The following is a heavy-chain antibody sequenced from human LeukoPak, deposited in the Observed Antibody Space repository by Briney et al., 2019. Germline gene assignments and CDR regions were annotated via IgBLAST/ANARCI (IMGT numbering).Heavy chain of an antibody. Sequence: SETLSLTCTVSGGPISSYYWSWIRQPPGKGLEWIGYIYYSGSTNYNPSLKSRVTISVDTSKNQFSLKLSSVTAADTAVYYCARAPLSSGWYFPLVDYWGQGTLVTVSS. CDR2: IYYSGST. CDR3: ARAPLSSGWYFPLVDY. D-gene: IGHD6-19*01. J-gene: IGHJ4*02. V-gene: IGHV4-59*01. CDR1: GGPISSYY.